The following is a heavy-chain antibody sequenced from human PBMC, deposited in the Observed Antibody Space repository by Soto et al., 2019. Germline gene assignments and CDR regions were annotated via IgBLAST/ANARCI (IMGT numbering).Heavy chain of an antibody. CDR3: TTQFSFYDILTGYPGYFDF. CDR2: IKSKTDGGTT. Sequence: GGSLRLSCAASGFTFSNAWMSWVRQAPGKGLEWVGRIKSKTDGGTTDYAAPVKGRFTISRGDSKNTLYLQMNSLKTEDTAVYYCTTQFSFYDILTGYPGYFDFWGQGTLVTGSS. V-gene: IGHV3-15*01. CDR1: GFTFSNAW. J-gene: IGHJ4*02. D-gene: IGHD3-9*01.